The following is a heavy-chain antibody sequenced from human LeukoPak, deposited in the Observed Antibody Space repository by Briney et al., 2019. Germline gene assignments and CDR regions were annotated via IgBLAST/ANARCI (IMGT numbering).Heavy chain of an antibody. CDR1: GFTFSSYA. CDR3: ATYSSRERDY. CDR2: ISYDGSNK. Sequence: EGSLRLSCAASGFTFSSYAMHWVRQAPGKGLEWVAVISYDGSNKYYADSVKGRFTISRDNSKNTLYLQMNSLRAEDTAVYYCATYSSRERDYWGQGTLVTVSS. V-gene: IGHV3-30-3*01. J-gene: IGHJ4*02. D-gene: IGHD3-22*01.